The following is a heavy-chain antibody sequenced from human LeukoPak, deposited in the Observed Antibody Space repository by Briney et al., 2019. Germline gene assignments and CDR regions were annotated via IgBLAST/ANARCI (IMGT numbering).Heavy chain of an antibody. J-gene: IGHJ5*02. CDR3: ARGPLSVTIFGVVSWFDP. CDR1: GYTFTRYY. CDR2: INPSGGST. Sequence: GASVKVSCKASGYTFTRYYMHWVRQAPGQGLEWMGIINPSGGSTSYAQKFQGRVTMTRDMSTSTVYMEMSSLRSEDTAVYYCARGPLSVTIFGVVSWFDPWGQGTLVTVSS. D-gene: IGHD3-3*01. V-gene: IGHV1-46*01.